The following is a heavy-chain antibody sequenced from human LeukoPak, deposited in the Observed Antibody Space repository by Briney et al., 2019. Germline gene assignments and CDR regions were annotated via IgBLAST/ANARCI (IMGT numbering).Heavy chain of an antibody. CDR2: ISGYNGYT. D-gene: IGHD3-22*01. CDR3: ARDEARYSSGYYPNWFDP. CDR1: GYTFTIYG. J-gene: IGHJ5*02. V-gene: IGHV1-18*01. Sequence: ASVTVSFKSSGYTFTIYGISWVRQAPGQGLEWMGWISGYNGYTHYANNHQGRVTMTTDTSTSTAYMELRSLRSDDTAVYYCARDEARYSSGYYPNWFDPWGQGTLVTVSS.